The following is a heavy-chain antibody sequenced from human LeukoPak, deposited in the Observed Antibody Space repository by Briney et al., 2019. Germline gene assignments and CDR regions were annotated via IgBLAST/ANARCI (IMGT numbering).Heavy chain of an antibody. CDR2: INSDGSTT. CDR3: ARGNYYGMDV. V-gene: IGHV3-74*01. Sequence: PGGSLRLSCAASGFTFSDYYMSWIRQAPGKGLVWVSRINSDGSTTSYADSVKGRFTISRDNAKNTLYLQMNSLRAEDTAVYYCARGNYYGMDVWGQGTTVTVSS. CDR1: GFTFSDYY. J-gene: IGHJ6*02.